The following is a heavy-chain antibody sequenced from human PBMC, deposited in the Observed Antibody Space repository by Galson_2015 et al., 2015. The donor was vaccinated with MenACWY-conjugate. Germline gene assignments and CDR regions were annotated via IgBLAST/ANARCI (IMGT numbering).Heavy chain of an antibody. V-gene: IGHV3-23*01. D-gene: IGHD2-15*01. CDR3: AKVAGYCSDDTCYSDY. Sequence: SLRLSCAASGFTFSSFAMSWIRQAPGKGLEWVSALSDSGGHTHYADSLKGRFTISRGNTLRKLYLQMNSLRAEDTAVYYCAKVAGYCSDDTCYSDYWGQGTLVTVSS. CDR2: LSDSGGHT. J-gene: IGHJ4*02. CDR1: GFTFSSFA.